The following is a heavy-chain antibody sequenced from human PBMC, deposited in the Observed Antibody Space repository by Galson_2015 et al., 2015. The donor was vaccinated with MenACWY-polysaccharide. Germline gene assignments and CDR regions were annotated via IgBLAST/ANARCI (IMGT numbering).Heavy chain of an antibody. CDR3: ARGRTVRVSGHGGLEC. CDR2: IIPMIGEA. CDR1: GGSFRDYP. Sequence: SVKVSCKASGGSFRDYPITWVRQAPGQGLEWLGMIIPMIGEAKYPQKFQGRVTITADESTRTIYMDLSSLRSEDTALYYCARGRTVRVSGHGGLECWGQGSLVTVSS. V-gene: IGHV1-69*11. J-gene: IGHJ4*02. D-gene: IGHD2/OR15-2a*01.